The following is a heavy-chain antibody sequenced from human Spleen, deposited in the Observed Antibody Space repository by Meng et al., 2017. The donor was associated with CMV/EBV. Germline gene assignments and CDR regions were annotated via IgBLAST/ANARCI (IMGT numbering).Heavy chain of an antibody. CDR1: GGSISSGSYY. J-gene: IGHJ5*02. CDR3: ARQKDDSSGYPPVNWFDP. CDR2: IYTSGST. D-gene: IGHD3-22*01. Sequence: QGQRQEQGPRLVKPSPTLSLTCTVSGGSISSGSYYWSWIRQPAGKGLESIGGIYTSGSTNYNPSLKSRVTISVDTSKNQFSLKLSSVTAADPAVYYCARQKDDSSGYPPVNWFDPWGQGFLVTVSS. V-gene: IGHV4-61*02.